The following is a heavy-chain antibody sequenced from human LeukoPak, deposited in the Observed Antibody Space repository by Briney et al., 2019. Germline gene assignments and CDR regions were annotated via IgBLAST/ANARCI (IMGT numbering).Heavy chain of an antibody. Sequence: SVKVSCKASGYTFTGYYIHWVRQAPGQGLEWMGRIIPILGIANYAQKFQGRVTITADKSTSTAYMELSSLRSEDTAVYYCARVGGQQPTYYYYYGMDVWGQGTTVTVSS. CDR2: IIPILGIA. CDR3: ARVGGQQPTYYYYYGMDV. D-gene: IGHD6-13*01. CDR1: GYTFTGYY. V-gene: IGHV1-69*04. J-gene: IGHJ6*02.